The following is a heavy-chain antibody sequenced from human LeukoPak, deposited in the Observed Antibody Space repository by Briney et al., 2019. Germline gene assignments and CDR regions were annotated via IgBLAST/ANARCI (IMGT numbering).Heavy chain of an antibody. CDR3: ARKYASGTYPLDY. Sequence: GGSLRLSCAVSGFTVSGNYMSWVRQAPGKGLEWVSLIYSGGTTYYADSVKGRFTISRDNSKNTLYLQMSSLRVEDTAVYYCARKYASGTYPLDYWGQGTLVTVSS. D-gene: IGHD3-10*01. CDR2: IYSGGTT. V-gene: IGHV3-53*01. J-gene: IGHJ4*02. CDR1: GFTVSGNY.